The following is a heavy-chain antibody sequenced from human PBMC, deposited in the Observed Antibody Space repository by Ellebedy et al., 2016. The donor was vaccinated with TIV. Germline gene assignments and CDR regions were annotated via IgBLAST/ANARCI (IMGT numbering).Heavy chain of an antibody. J-gene: IGHJ6*02. CDR2: IIPIFGTA. Sequence: ASVKVSCKASGGTFSSYAISWVRQAPGQGLEWMGGIIPIFGTANYAQKFQGRVTITADESTSTAYMELSSLRSEDTAVYYCASTDIVVVPAAAPYGMDVWGQGTTVTVSS. CDR3: ASTDIVVVPAAAPYGMDV. V-gene: IGHV1-69*13. D-gene: IGHD2-2*01. CDR1: GGTFSSYA.